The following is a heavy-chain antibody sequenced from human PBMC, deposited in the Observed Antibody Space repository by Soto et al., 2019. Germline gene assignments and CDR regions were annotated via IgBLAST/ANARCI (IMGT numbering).Heavy chain of an antibody. Sequence: EVQLVETGGGLIQPGGSLRLSCAASGLIVSSNYMNWVRQAPGKGLEWVSVLYSGGSTHYAGSVKGRFVISRDNSKNTLYLQMNSLRAEDTALYYCARDRPGDEGDGFDIWGHGTMVTVSS. J-gene: IGHJ3*02. CDR1: GLIVSSNY. CDR2: LYSGGST. D-gene: IGHD3-10*01. V-gene: IGHV3-53*02. CDR3: ARDRPGDEGDGFDI.